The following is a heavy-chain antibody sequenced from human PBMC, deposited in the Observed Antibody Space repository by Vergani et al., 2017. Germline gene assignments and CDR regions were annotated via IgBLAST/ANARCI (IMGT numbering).Heavy chain of an antibody. CDR1: GGSISSYY. CDR3: ARGAMEYYFDY. CDR2: IYYSGST. Sequence: QVQLQESGPGLVKPSETLSLICTVSGGSISSYYWGWIRQPPGKGLEWIGYIYYSGSTNYSPSLKSRVTISVDTSKNQFSLKLSSVTAADTAVYYCARGAMEYYFDYWGQGTLVTVSS. D-gene: IGHD3-3*01. V-gene: IGHV4-59*01. J-gene: IGHJ4*02.